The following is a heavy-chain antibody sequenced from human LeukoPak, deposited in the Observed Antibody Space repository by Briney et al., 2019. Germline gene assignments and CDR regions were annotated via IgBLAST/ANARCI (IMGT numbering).Heavy chain of an antibody. Sequence: PGRSLRLSCAASGFTFSSYAMHWFRQAPGKGLEWVAVISYDGSNKYYADSVKGRFTISRDNSKNTLYLQVNSLRAEDTSVYYCARDIRSSGGVFDYWGQGTLVTVSS. J-gene: IGHJ4*02. V-gene: IGHV3-30*04. CDR1: GFTFSSYA. CDR3: ARDIRSSGGVFDY. CDR2: ISYDGSNK. D-gene: IGHD3-16*01.